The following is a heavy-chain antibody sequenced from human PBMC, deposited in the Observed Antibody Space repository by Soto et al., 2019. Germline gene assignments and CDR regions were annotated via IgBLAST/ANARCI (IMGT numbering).Heavy chain of an antibody. CDR3: AKEAVSYNGIYDPFDI. Sequence: EVQLLESGGGLVQPGGSLRLSCVASGFTLSNYAMSWVRQAPGKGLEWVSVIDGDGSAKFADSVKGRLTVSRDNSKNTLYLQMDSLRAEDTAIYYCAKEAVSYNGIYDPFDIWGRGTMVTVSS. J-gene: IGHJ3*02. CDR2: IDGDGSA. CDR1: GFTLSNYA. D-gene: IGHD1-1*01. V-gene: IGHV3-23*01.